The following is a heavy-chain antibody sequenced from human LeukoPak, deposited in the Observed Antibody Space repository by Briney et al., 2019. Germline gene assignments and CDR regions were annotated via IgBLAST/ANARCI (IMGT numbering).Heavy chain of an antibody. CDR2: ISSSSSYT. J-gene: IGHJ4*02. CDR3: ARAPGELSYDY. D-gene: IGHD3-16*02. V-gene: IGHV3-11*06. Sequence: GGSLRLSCAASGFTFSDYYMSWIRQAPGKGLEWVSYISSSSSYTNYADSVKGRFTFSRDNAKNSLYLQMNSLRAEDTAVYYCARAPGELSYDYWGQGTLVTVSS. CDR1: GFTFSDYY.